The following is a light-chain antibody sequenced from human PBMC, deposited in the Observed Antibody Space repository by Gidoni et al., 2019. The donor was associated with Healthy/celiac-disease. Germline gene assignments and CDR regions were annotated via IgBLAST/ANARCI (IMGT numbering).Light chain of an antibody. CDR2: GAS. J-gene: IGKJ1*01. Sequence: EIVLTQSPGTLSLSPEERATLSCTASQSVSSSYLAWYQQKPGQAPRLLIYGASSGAGTAFTLTSSRREPEDVAWYYWQQYGSSPWTFGQGTKVEIK. V-gene: IGKV3-20*01. CDR3: QQYGSSPWT. CDR1: QSVSSSY.